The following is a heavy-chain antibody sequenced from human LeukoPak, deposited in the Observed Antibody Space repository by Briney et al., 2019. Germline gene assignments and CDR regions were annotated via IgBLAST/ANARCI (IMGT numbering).Heavy chain of an antibody. D-gene: IGHD1-26*01. CDR2: FEGDEK. CDR3: ATFDYSGTNSNC. Sequence: ASVKVSCKVSGYTLKEFSMHWVRQAPGKGLEWMGGFEGDEKVYAQKFQGKITMTEDTSTDTAYMELSSLRSEDTAVYSCATFDYSGTNSNCWGLGTLVIVSS. CDR1: GYTLKEFS. J-gene: IGHJ4*02. V-gene: IGHV1-24*01.